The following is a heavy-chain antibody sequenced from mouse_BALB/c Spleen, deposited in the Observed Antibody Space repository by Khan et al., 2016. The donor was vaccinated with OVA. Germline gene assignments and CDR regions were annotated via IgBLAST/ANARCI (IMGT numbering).Heavy chain of an antibody. J-gene: IGHJ3*01. CDR2: INPDSRTI. CDR1: GFAFSRYW. Sequence: EVKLEESGGGLVQPGGSLKLSCAASGFAFSRYWMRWVRQAPGKGLEWIGEINPDSRTINYTPSLKDKFIISRDNAKNTLYLQMSKVSSEDTALYYCTRCGYYGLEVYWGQGTLVTVSA. D-gene: IGHD2-3*01. CDR3: TRCGYYGLEVY. V-gene: IGHV4-1*02.